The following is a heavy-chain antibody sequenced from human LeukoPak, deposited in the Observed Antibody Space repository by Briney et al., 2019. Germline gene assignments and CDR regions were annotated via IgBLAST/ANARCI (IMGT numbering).Heavy chain of an antibody. V-gene: IGHV1-2*06. D-gene: IGHD3-22*01. CDR2: INPNSGGT. CDR3: ARGFGYYDSRGYHNDAFDI. CDR1: GYSFTGYY. Sequence: GASVKVSCKTSGYSFTGYYIHWVRQAPGQGLEWMGRINPNSGGTNYAQKFQGRVTMTRDTSISTAYIDLSSLTSDDTAVYYCARGFGYYDSRGYHNDAFDIWGQGTLVTVSS. J-gene: IGHJ3*02.